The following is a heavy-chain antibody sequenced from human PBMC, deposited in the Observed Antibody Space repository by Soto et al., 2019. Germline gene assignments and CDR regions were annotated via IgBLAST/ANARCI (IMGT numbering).Heavy chain of an antibody. CDR1: GYTFTDYW. J-gene: IGHJ6*02. CDR3: ARQKQNYYGSGSYYYYYYGMDV. CDR2: IYPGDSDT. Sequence: PGESLKISCKGSGYTFTDYWIGWVRQLPGKGLEWMGIIYPGDSDTRYSPSFQGQVTISADKSISTAYLQWSSLKASDTAMYYCARQKQNYYGSGSYYYYYYGMDVWGQGTTVTVSS. V-gene: IGHV5-51*01. D-gene: IGHD3-10*01.